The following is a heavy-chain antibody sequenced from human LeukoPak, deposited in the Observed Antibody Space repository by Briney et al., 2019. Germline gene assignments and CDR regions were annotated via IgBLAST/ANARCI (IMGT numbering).Heavy chain of an antibody. CDR1: GGSFSGYY. V-gene: IGHV4-34*01. Sequence: PSETLSLTCAVYGGSFSGYYWSWIRHPPGKGLEGIGEINHSGSTNYNPSLKSRVTISVDTSKNQFYLKLSSVTAADTAVYYCARRIRYYFDYWGQGTLVTVSS. CDR3: ARRIRYYFDY. CDR2: INHSGST. J-gene: IGHJ4*02.